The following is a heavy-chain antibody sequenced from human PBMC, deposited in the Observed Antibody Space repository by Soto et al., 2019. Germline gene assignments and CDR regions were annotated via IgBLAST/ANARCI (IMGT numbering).Heavy chain of an antibody. CDR2: IWYDGSNK. D-gene: IGHD3-3*01. CDR1: GFTFSSYG. V-gene: IGHV3-33*01. Sequence: GGSLRLSCAASGFTFSSYGMHWVRQAPGKGLEWVAVIWYDGSNKYYADSVKGRFTISRDNSKNTLYLQMNSLRAEDTAVYYCARDRGSLLLEWFPVDIWGQGTMVTVSS. CDR3: ARDRGSLLLEWFPVDI. J-gene: IGHJ3*02.